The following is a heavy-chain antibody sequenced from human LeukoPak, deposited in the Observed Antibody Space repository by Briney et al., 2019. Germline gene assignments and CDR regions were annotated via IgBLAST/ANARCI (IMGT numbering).Heavy chain of an antibody. J-gene: IGHJ6*03. D-gene: IGHD6-6*01. Sequence: PGGSLRLSCAASGFTFSDYGMHWVRQAPGKGLEWVAVIWYDGTNKRYAESVKGRFAIPRDDSKNTLYLQMNGLRVEDTAVNYRAKRGSYSSSSRDYYYMDVWGKGTTVTVSS. CDR3: AKRGSYSSSSRDYYYMDV. V-gene: IGHV3-33*03. CDR1: GFTFSDYG. CDR2: IWYDGTNK.